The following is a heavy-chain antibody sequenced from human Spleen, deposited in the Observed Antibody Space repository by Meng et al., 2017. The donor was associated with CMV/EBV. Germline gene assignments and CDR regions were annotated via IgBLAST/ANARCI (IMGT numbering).Heavy chain of an antibody. CDR3: AREYHLLSRWFDP. CDR1: GGSISSGGYY. J-gene: IGHJ5*02. V-gene: IGHV4-31*02. Sequence: SGGSISSGGYYWSWIRQHPGKGLEWIGYIFNSGSTYYNPSLKSRVTMSLDTSKNQFSLKLSSVTAADTAMYFCAREYHLLSRWFDPWGQGTLVTVSS. CDR2: IFNSGST. D-gene: IGHD2-2*01.